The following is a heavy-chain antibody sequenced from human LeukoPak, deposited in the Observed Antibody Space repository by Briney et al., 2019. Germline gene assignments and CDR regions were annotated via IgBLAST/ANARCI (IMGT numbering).Heavy chain of an antibody. CDR1: GYTFSRHA. CDR3: ARGSETAAADMDV. Sequence: WASVKVSCRASGYTFSRHAMNWVRQAPGQGLEWMGWINTNTGNPAYAQGFTGRFVLSLDTSVGTAYLQISSLKAEDTAVYYCARGSETAAADMDVWGKGTTVTVSS. V-gene: IGHV7-4-1*02. D-gene: IGHD6-13*01. CDR2: INTNTGNP. J-gene: IGHJ6*03.